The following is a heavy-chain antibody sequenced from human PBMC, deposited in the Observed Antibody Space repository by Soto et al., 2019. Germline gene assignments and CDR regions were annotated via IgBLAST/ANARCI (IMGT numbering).Heavy chain of an antibody. V-gene: IGHV4-34*01. J-gene: IGHJ6*02. Sequence: SETLSLTCAVYGGSFSGYYWSWIRQPPGKGLEWIGEINHSGSTNYNPSLKSRVTISVDTSKNQFSLKLSSVTAADTAVYYCARGRQYYDILTGDNSYYGMDVWGQGTTV. CDR3: ARGRQYYDILTGDNSYYGMDV. CDR2: INHSGST. D-gene: IGHD3-9*01. CDR1: GGSFSGYY.